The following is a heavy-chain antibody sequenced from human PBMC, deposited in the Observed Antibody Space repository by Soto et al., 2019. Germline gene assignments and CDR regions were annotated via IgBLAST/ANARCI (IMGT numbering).Heavy chain of an antibody. CDR2: ISSSSSSI. CDR1: GFTFSTYG. V-gene: IGHV3-48*02. Sequence: PGGSLRLSCAVSGFTFSTYGMHWVRQAPGKGLERVSYISSSSSSIYYAESVKGRFTISRDNARSSLYLQMNSLRDEDTAVYYCARYCSGGSCSPTFYYYGMDVWGQGTTVTVSS. J-gene: IGHJ6*02. D-gene: IGHD2-15*01. CDR3: ARYCSGGSCSPTFYYYGMDV.